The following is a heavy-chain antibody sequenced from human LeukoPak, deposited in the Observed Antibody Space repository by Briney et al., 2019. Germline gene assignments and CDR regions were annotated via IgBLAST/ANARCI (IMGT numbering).Heavy chain of an antibody. D-gene: IGHD2-2*01. CDR3: ARRGYCSSTSCYAASRGSDY. Sequence: GGSLRLSCAASGFTVSSNYMSWVRQAPGKGLEWVSVIYSGGNTYYADSVKGRFTISRDNAKNSLYLQMNSLRAEDTAVYYCARRGYCSSTSCYAASRGSDYWGQGTLVTVSS. J-gene: IGHJ4*02. CDR2: IYSGGNT. V-gene: IGHV3-53*01. CDR1: GFTVSSNY.